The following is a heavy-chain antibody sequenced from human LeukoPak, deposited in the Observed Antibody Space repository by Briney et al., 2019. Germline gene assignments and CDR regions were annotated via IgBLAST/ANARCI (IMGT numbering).Heavy chain of an antibody. CDR1: GYTFTNYG. Sequence: ASVKVSCKTSGYTFTNYGIGWVRQAPGQGLEWMGWISTYNDNINSAQKFQGRFTMTTDTSTSTAYMELRSLRSDDTAVYYCARELRGTNCLDYWGQGTLITVSS. V-gene: IGHV1-18*01. J-gene: IGHJ4*02. CDR2: ISTYNDNI. D-gene: IGHD7-27*01. CDR3: ARELRGTNCLDY.